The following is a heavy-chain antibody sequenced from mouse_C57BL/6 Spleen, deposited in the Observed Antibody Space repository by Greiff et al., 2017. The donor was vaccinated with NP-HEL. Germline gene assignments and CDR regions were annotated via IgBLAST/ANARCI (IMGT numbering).Heavy chain of an antibody. J-gene: IGHJ1*03. CDR2: INPSNGGT. CDR1: GYTFTSYW. Sequence: QVQLKQPGTELVKPGASVKLSCKASGYTFTSYWMHWVKQRPGQGLEWIGNINPSNGGTNYNEKFKSKATLTVDKSSSTAYMQRSSLTSEDSAVYYCARQDYYGSSHWYFDVWGTGTTVTVSS. V-gene: IGHV1-53*01. D-gene: IGHD1-1*01. CDR3: ARQDYYGSSHWYFDV.